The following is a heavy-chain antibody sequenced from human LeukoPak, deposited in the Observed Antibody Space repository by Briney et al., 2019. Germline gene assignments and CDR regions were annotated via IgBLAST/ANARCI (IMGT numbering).Heavy chain of an antibody. D-gene: IGHD2-2*02. J-gene: IGHJ6*03. Sequence: GASVTVSCKASGYTFTSYDINWVRQATGQGLEWMGWMNPNSGNTGYAQEFQGRVTMTRNTSISTAYMELSSLRSEDTAVYYCARGDIVVVPAAISNYYYYYMDVWGKGTTVTVSS. V-gene: IGHV1-8*01. CDR3: ARGDIVVVPAAISNYYYYYMDV. CDR1: GYTFTSYD. CDR2: MNPNSGNT.